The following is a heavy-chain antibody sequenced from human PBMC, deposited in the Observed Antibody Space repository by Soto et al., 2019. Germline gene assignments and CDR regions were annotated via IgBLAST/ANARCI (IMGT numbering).Heavy chain of an antibody. V-gene: IGHV4-30-4*01. CDR2: IYYSGST. CDR3: ARVTWNDEPYYYYYGMDV. D-gene: IGHD1-1*01. J-gene: IGHJ6*02. CDR1: GGSISSGDYY. Sequence: PSETLSLTCTVSGGSISSGDYYWSWIRQPPGKGLEWIGYIYYSGSTYYNPSLKSRVTISVDTSKNQFSLKLSSVTAADTAVYYCARVTWNDEPYYYYYGMDVWGQGTTVTVSS.